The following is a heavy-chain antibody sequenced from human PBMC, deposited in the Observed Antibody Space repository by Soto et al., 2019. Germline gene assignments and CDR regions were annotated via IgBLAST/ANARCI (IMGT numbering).Heavy chain of an antibody. CDR3: ARGGAMGVDY. D-gene: IGHD1-26*01. CDR2: IYFDGITT. Sequence: GESLKISCTASGFTFNTHWMHWVRQAPGKGLVWVSRIYFDGITTNYADSVKGRLTVSRDNAKNTVYLHVNTLRDEDTAVYYCARGGAMGVDYWGQGTLVSVSS. CDR1: GFTFNTHW. V-gene: IGHV3-74*01. J-gene: IGHJ4*02.